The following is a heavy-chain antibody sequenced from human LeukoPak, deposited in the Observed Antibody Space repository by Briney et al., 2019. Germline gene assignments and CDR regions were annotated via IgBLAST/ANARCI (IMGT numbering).Heavy chain of an antibody. J-gene: IGHJ4*02. V-gene: IGHV3-30*04. CDR2: ISYDGSNK. D-gene: IGHD6-19*01. CDR1: GFTFSSYA. CDR3: ARVQDSSGWYYFDY. Sequence: GGSLRLSCAASGFTFSSYAMHWVRQAPGKGLEWAAVISYDGSNKYYADSVKGRFTISRDNSKNTLYLQMNSLRAEDTAVYYCARVQDSSGWYYFDYWGQGTLVTVSS.